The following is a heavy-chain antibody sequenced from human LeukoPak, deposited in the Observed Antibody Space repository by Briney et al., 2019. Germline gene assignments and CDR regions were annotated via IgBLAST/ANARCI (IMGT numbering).Heavy chain of an antibody. J-gene: IGHJ3*02. V-gene: IGHV1-69*01. Sequence: ASVKVSCKASGGTFSSYAISWVRQAPGQGLEWMGGIIPIFGTANYAQKFQGRVTITADESTSTAYMEPSSLRSEDTAVYYCASQSYCGGDCYLSAFDIWGQGTMVTVSS. CDR3: ASQSYCGGDCYLSAFDI. CDR1: GGTFSSYA. D-gene: IGHD2-21*01. CDR2: IIPIFGTA.